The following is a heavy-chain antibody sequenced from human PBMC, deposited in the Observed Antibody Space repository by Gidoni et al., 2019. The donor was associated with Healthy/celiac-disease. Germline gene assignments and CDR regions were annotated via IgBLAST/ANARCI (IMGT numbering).Heavy chain of an antibody. D-gene: IGHD6-19*01. CDR2: IYYSGST. CDR3: ARDLGYMEQWLVPGGWFDP. CDR1: GGSISSYY. Sequence: QVQLQESGPGLVKPSETLSLTCTVSGGSISSYYWSWIRQPPGKGLEWIGYIYYSGSTNYNPSLKSRVTISVDTSKNQFSLKLSSVTAADTAVYYCARDLGYMEQWLVPGGWFDPWGQGTLVTVSS. J-gene: IGHJ5*02. V-gene: IGHV4-59*01.